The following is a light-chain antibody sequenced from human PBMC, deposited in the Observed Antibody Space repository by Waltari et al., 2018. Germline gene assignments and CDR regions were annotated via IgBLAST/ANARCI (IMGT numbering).Light chain of an antibody. CDR3: QQYNNWPPST. CDR2: HAS. Sequence: EIVLTQSPVTLYVSPGATATLSCRASASIATNLAWYQHRPGQAPRLLIFHASTRATGIPAKFTGSGSGTEFTLTISSLQSEDFAVYYCQQYNNWPPSTFGQGTKVEI. J-gene: IGKJ1*01. V-gene: IGKV3-15*01. CDR1: ASIATN.